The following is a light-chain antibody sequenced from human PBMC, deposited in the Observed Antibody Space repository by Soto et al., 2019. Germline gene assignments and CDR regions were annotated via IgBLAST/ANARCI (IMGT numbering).Light chain of an antibody. V-gene: IGLV2-14*01. CDR1: SSDVGGYNY. CDR3: SSYRSGGTFV. J-gene: IGLJ1*01. Sequence: QSALAQPTSVSGSPGQSIAISCTGTSSDVGGYNYVSWHQQHPGKAPKVLISVVSNRPSGVSNRFSGSESGNTASLTISGLQAEDEADYYCSSYRSGGTFVFGSGTKLTVL. CDR2: VVS.